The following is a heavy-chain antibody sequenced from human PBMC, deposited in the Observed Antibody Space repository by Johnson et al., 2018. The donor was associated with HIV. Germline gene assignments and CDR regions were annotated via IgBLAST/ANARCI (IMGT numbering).Heavy chain of an antibody. V-gene: IGHV3-66*01. Sequence: VQLVESGGGLVQPGGSLRLSCAASGFTVSSNYMSWVRQAPGKGLEWVSVLYSDGGTYYADSVEGRFTISRDNSRNTLYLQMNSLRTEDTAVYYCAREDQNWNYDHAFDIWGQGTMVTV. CDR2: LYSDGGT. D-gene: IGHD1-7*01. CDR1: GFTVSSNY. J-gene: IGHJ3*02. CDR3: AREDQNWNYDHAFDI.